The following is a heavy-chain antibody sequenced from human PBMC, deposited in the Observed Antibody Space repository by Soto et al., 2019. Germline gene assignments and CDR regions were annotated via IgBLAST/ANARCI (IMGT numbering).Heavy chain of an antibody. CDR3: ASDLGSSSWDY. V-gene: IGHV1-18*01. CDR1: GYTFTSYG. D-gene: IGHD6-6*01. CDR2: ISAYNGNT. J-gene: IGHJ4*02. Sequence: ASVKVSCKASGYTFTSYGISWVRQAPGQGLEWMGWISAYNGNTNYAQKLQGRVTMTTDTSTSTACMELRSLRSDDTSVYYGASDLGSSSWDYWGQGTLVTVSS.